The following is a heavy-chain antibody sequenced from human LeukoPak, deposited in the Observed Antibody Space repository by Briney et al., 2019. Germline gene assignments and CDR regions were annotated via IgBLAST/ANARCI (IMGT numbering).Heavy chain of an antibody. CDR2: INPNSGGT. J-gene: IGHJ4*02. V-gene: IGHV1-2*02. Sequence: ASVKVSCKASGYTFTDYYMHWVRQAPGQGLEWMGWINPNSGGTNYAQKFQGRVTTTRDTSINTAYMELSRLRSDDTAVYYCARDPSTYEEQLAFDYWGQGTLVTVSS. CDR1: GYTFTDYY. CDR3: ARDPSTYEEQLAFDY. D-gene: IGHD3-3*01.